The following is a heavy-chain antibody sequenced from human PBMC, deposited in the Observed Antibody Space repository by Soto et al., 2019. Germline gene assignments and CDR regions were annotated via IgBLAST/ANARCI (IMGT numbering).Heavy chain of an antibody. J-gene: IGHJ3*02. Sequence: VQLQESGPGLVKPSGTLSLTCAVSGGSISSSNWWSWVRQPPGKGLEWIGEIYHSGSTNYNPSLKSRVTIAVDKSKKQFSLKLRSVTAADTAVYYCARVLVIVVATNAFDIWGQGTMVTVSS. CDR2: IYHSGST. CDR3: ARVLVIVVATNAFDI. D-gene: IGHD3-22*01. CDR1: GGSISSSNW. V-gene: IGHV4-4*02.